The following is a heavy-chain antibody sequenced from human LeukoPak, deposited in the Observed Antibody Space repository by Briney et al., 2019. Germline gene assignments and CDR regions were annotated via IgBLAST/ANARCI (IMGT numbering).Heavy chain of an antibody. CDR2: IHPVNSET. J-gene: IGHJ6*03. D-gene: IGHD2-21*01. CDR1: GYSFTTQW. V-gene: IGHV5-51*01. Sequence: GESLKISCKVSGYSFTTQWIGWVRQMPGKGLEWMGIIHPVNSETRYRPSFEGQVTISADKSISTAYLQWSSLKASDTAMYYCARLAIYGPTYYSYYMDVWGKGTTVTVSS. CDR3: ARLAIYGPTYYSYYMDV.